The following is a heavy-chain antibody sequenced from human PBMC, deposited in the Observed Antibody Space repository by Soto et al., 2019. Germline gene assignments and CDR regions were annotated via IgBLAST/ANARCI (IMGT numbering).Heavy chain of an antibody. CDR2: IYYSGST. J-gene: IGHJ2*01. D-gene: IGHD3-10*01. CDR1: GGSISSSSYY. Sequence: SETLSLTCTVSGGSISSSSYYWGWIRQPPGKGLEWIGSIYYSGSTYYNPSLKSRVTISVDTSKNQFSLKLSSVTAADTAVYYCARQGPDYYQIWYFDLWGRGTLVTVSS. CDR3: ARQGPDYYQIWYFDL. V-gene: IGHV4-39*01.